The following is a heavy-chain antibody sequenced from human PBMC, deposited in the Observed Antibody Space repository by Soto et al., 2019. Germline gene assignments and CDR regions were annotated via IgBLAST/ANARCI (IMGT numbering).Heavy chain of an antibody. CDR3: ARTKNVLRYFGGYYFDY. Sequence: SETLSLTCTVSGDSISSYYWSWVRQPPGKGLQWIGYIYYTGGTNYNPSLKSRVTISVDTSKNQFSLKLSSVTAADSAVYYCARTKNVLRYFGGYYFDYWGQGTLVTVSS. CDR2: IYYTGGT. D-gene: IGHD3-9*01. J-gene: IGHJ4*02. V-gene: IGHV4-59*01. CDR1: GDSISSYY.